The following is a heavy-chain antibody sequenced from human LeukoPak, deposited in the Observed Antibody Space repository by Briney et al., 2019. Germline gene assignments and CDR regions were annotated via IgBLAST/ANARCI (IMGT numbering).Heavy chain of an antibody. CDR3: AKTEEYSSSSHAFDY. V-gene: IGHV3-43*02. Sequence: PGGSLRLSCAASGFTFDDYAMHWVRQAPGKGLEWVSLISGDGGSTYYADSVKGRFTISRDNSKNSLYLQMNSLRTEDTALYYCAKTEEYSSSSHAFDYWGQGTLVTLSS. D-gene: IGHD6-6*01. CDR2: ISGDGGST. CDR1: GFTFDDYA. J-gene: IGHJ4*02.